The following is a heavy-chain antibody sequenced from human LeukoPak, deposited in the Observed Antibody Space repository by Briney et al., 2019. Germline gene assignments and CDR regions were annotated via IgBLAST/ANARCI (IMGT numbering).Heavy chain of an antibody. D-gene: IGHD1-26*01. V-gene: IGHV4-59*01. J-gene: IGHJ3*02. CDR1: GGSISSYY. Sequence: SETLSLTCTVSGGSISSYYWSWTRQPPGKGLEWIGYIYYSGSTNYNPSLKSRVTISVDTSKNQFSLKLSSVTAADTAVYYCASNIVGAANDAFDIWGQGTMVTVSS. CDR3: ASNIVGAANDAFDI. CDR2: IYYSGST.